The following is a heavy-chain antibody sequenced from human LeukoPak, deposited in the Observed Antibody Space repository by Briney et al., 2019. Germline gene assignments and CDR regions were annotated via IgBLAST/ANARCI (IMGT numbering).Heavy chain of an antibody. J-gene: IGHJ4*02. Sequence: AGGSLRLSCAASGFTFSSFGMQWVRQAPGKGLEWVAFIRYDGSNEYYADSVKGRFTISRDNSKSTLYLQMNSLRAEDSAVYYCAKDYITTAGTGDFWGQGTLVTVSS. CDR3: AKDYITTAGTGDF. CDR1: GFTFSSFG. V-gene: IGHV3-30*02. CDR2: IRYDGSNE. D-gene: IGHD6-13*01.